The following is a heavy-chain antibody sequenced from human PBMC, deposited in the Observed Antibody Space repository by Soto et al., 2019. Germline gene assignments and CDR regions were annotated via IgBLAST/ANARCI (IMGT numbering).Heavy chain of an antibody. J-gene: IGHJ6*02. CDR1: GFSFSSYG. V-gene: IGHV3-30*02. CDR2: IWYDGSNK. CDR3: AKEGSDYDILTGSGYYGMDV. D-gene: IGHD3-9*01. Sequence: PGGSLRLSCAASGFSFSSYGMHWVRQAPGKGLEWVAVIWYDGSNKYYADSVKGRFTISRDNSKNTLYLQMNSLRAEDTAVYYCAKEGSDYDILTGSGYYGMDVWGQGTTVTVSS.